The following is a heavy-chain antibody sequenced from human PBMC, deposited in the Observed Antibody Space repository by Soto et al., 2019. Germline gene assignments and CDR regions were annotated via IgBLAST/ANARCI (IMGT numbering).Heavy chain of an antibody. J-gene: IGHJ5*02. CDR1: GYTFTSYG. CDR2: ISAYNGNT. V-gene: IGHV1-18*01. CDR3: ARDEAYKWNDGGWFDP. D-gene: IGHD1-1*01. Sequence: QVQLVQSGAEVKKPGASVKVSCKASGYTFTSYGISWVRQASGQGLEWMGWISAYNGNTKYAKKLQGRVTMTTATPTSNANKELRSLRSADTAVYYCARDEAYKWNDGGWFDPWGQGTLVTVSS.